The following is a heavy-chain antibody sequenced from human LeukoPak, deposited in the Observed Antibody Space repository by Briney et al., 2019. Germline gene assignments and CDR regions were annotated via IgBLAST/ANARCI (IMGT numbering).Heavy chain of an antibody. J-gene: IGHJ4*02. CDR2: IKRDGSEK. Sequence: GGSLRLSCAASGFTFSSYWMSWVRQAPGKGLEWVANIKRDGSEKYYVDSVKGRFTISRDNAKNSLYLQMNSLRAEDTAVYYCAREGSLYYFDYWGQGTLVTVSS. V-gene: IGHV3-7*01. CDR1: GFTFSSYW. CDR3: AREGSLYYFDY.